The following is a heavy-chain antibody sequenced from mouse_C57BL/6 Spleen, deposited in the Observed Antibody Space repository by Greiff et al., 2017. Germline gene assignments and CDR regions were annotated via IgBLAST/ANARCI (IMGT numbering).Heavy chain of an antibody. CDR2: INPSNGGT. CDR3: ARDYGSSYPFAD. Sequence: QVQLKQPGTELVKPGASVKLSCKASGYTFTSYWMHWVKQRPGPGLEWIGNINPSNGGTNYNEKFKSKATLTVDKSSSTAYMQLSSLTSEDSAVYYCARDYGSSYPFADWGQGTLVTVSA. D-gene: IGHD1-1*01. V-gene: IGHV1-53*01. J-gene: IGHJ3*01. CDR1: GYTFTSYW.